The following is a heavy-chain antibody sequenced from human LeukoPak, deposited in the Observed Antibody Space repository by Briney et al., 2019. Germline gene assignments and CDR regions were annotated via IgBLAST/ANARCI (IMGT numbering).Heavy chain of an antibody. J-gene: IGHJ3*02. CDR3: ARRVDTAMVDAFDI. V-gene: IGHV4-59*01. CDR2: IYYSGST. CDR1: GGSISSYY. Sequence: SETLSLTCTVPGGSISSYYWSWIRQPPGKGLEWIGYIYYSGSTNYNPSLKSRVTISVDTSKNQFSLKLCSVTAADTAVYYCARRVDTAMVDAFDIWGQGTMVTVSS. D-gene: IGHD5-18*01.